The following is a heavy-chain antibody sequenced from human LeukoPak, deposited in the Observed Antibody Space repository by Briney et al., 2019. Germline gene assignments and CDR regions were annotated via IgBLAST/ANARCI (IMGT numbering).Heavy chain of an antibody. CDR3: ARVYKYSSGWYSAFDI. J-gene: IGHJ3*02. CDR2: IIPIFGTA. V-gene: IGHV1-69*06. D-gene: IGHD6-19*01. CDR1: GCTFSRYA. Sequence: SVKVSCKASGCTFSRYAMSWVRQAPGQWLEWMGGIIPIFGTANYAQKFQGRVTSTADKSTSTAYMELSSLRSEDTAVYYCARVYKYSSGWYSAFDIWGQGTMVTVSS.